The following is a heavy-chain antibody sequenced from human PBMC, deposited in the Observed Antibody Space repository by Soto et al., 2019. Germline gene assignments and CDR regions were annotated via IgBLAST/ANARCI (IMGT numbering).Heavy chain of an antibody. CDR2: VSIGGST. J-gene: IGHJ4*02. CDR3: AKRSGAGGNFDY. CDR1: GFTFSSYA. Sequence: GSLRLSCAASGFTFSSYAMGWVRQGPGKGLEWVAVVSIGGSTHYADSVRGRFTISRDNSKNTLSLQMNSLTAEDTAVYFCAKRSGAGGNFDYWGQGALVTVSS. D-gene: IGHD2-15*01. V-gene: IGHV3-23*01.